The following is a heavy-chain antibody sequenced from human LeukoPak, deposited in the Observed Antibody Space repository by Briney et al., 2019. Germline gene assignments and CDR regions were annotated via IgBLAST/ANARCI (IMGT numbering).Heavy chain of an antibody. D-gene: IGHD2-2*01. Sequence: ASVKVSCKASGYTFSGYYMQWVRQAPGQGLEWMGWINPNSGDTNYAQKFQGRVTMTRDTSISTAYMELSRLRSDDTAVYLCARDHCVSNGCYEDCYYGLDVWGRGTTVTVSS. CDR1: GYTFSGYY. CDR3: ARDHCVSNGCYEDCYYGLDV. CDR2: INPNSGDT. J-gene: IGHJ6*02. V-gene: IGHV1-2*02.